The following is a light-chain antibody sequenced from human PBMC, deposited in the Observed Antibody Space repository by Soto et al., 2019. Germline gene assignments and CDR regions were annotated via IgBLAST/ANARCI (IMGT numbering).Light chain of an antibody. J-gene: IGLJ3*02. CDR1: NIGSKN. CDR2: RDT. Sequence: SYELTQPLSVSVALGQTARVTCGGNNIGSKNVHWYQQKPGQAPVLVIYRDTYRPSGIPERFSGSNSGNTATLTISRAQGGDEADYYCHMWESSTVVFGGGTKVTVL. V-gene: IGLV3-9*01. CDR3: HMWESSTVV.